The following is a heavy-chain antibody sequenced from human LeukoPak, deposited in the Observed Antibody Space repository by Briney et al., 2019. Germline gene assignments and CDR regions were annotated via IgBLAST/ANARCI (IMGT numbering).Heavy chain of an antibody. D-gene: IGHD6-13*01. J-gene: IGHJ6*03. CDR1: GFTFSSYA. CDR2: ISYDGSNK. CDR3: AREEEFSWYTNFYYYMDV. V-gene: IGHV3-30*04. Sequence: GGSLRLSCAASGFTFSSYAMHWVRQAPGKGLEWVAVISYDGSNKYYADSVKGRFTISRDNAKNSLYLEMNSLRAEDTAVYYCAREEEFSWYTNFYYYMDVWGKGTTVTVSS.